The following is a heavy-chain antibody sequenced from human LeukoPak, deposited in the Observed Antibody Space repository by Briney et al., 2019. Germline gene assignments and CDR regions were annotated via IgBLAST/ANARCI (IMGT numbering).Heavy chain of an antibody. Sequence: LTGGSLRLSCAASGFIFSTYGMHWVRQAPGKGLEWVAFISYDGGKKYYADSVKGLFTISRDNTKNTVYLQMDSLRVEDTAVYYCAKDRLWDLRDIDYWGQGTPVTVSS. CDR3: AKDRLWDLRDIDY. V-gene: IGHV3-30*02. D-gene: IGHD1-26*01. CDR2: ISYDGGKK. CDR1: GFIFSTYG. J-gene: IGHJ4*02.